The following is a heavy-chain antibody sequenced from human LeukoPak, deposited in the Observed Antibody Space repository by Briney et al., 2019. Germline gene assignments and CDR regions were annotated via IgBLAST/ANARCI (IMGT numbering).Heavy chain of an antibody. Sequence: GGSLRLSCAASGFTFSSYWMSWVRQAPGRGLEWVSSISSSSSYIYYADSVKGRFTISRDNAKNSLYLQMNSLRAEDTAVYYCARGRFNYDSSGYSSFYHWGQGTLVTVSS. D-gene: IGHD3-22*01. V-gene: IGHV3-21*01. J-gene: IGHJ4*02. CDR2: ISSSSSYI. CDR3: ARGRFNYDSSGYSSFYH. CDR1: GFTFSSYW.